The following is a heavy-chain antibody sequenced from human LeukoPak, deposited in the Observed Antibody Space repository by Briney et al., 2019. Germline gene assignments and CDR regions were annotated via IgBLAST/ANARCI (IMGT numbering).Heavy chain of an antibody. J-gene: IGHJ4*02. CDR3: ARDQLVAYFDY. CDR2: IWYDVSNK. D-gene: IGHD2-15*01. Sequence: PGGSLRLSCAASGFTFSSYWMSWGRQAPGKGLEWVAVIWYDVSNKYYADSVKGRFTISRDNSKNTLYLQMNSLRAEDTAVYYCARDQLVAYFDYWGQGTLVTVSS. V-gene: IGHV3-33*08. CDR1: GFTFSSYW.